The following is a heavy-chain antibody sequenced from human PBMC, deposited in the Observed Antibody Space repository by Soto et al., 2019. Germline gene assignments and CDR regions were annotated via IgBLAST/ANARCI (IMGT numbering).Heavy chain of an antibody. Sequence: GASVKVSCKASGFTFTSSAMQWVRQARGQRLEWIGWIVVGSGNTNYAQKLKERVTITRDMSTSTDYMELSSLRSEDTAVYYFAALDIVVVPAAKMNAFDIWGQGTMVTVSS. J-gene: IGHJ3*02. CDR3: AALDIVVVPAAKMNAFDI. V-gene: IGHV1-58*02. CDR1: GFTFTSSA. D-gene: IGHD2-2*03. CDR2: IVVGSGNT.